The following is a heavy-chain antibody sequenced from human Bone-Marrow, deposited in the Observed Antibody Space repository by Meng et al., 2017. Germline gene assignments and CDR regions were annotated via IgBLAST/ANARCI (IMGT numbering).Heavy chain of an antibody. Sequence: GESLKISCVASGFAFSSYWVHWVRQAPGKGLEWVSRIKNDGSITTYADSVRGRFTISRDNAKNTVYLQMNSLRAEDTAVYYCARTEGPFDYWGQGTLVTVSS. CDR2: IKNDGSIT. V-gene: IGHV3-74*01. CDR1: GFAFSSYW. D-gene: IGHD1-14*01. CDR3: ARTEGPFDY. J-gene: IGHJ4*03.